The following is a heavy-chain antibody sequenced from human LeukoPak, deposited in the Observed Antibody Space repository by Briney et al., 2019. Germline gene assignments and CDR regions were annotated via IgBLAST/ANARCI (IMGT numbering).Heavy chain of an antibody. CDR3: ARAWGLVDKVASRVDEAEYFQH. J-gene: IGHJ1*01. V-gene: IGHV3-21*01. D-gene: IGHD5-12*01. CDR2: ISSSSSYI. CDR1: GFTFSSYS. Sequence: PGGSLRLSCAASGFTFSSYSMNWVRQAPGKGLEWVSSISSSSSYIYYADSVKGRFTISRDNAKNSLYLQMNSLRAEDTAVYYCARAWGLVDKVASRVDEAEYFQHWGQGTLVTVSS.